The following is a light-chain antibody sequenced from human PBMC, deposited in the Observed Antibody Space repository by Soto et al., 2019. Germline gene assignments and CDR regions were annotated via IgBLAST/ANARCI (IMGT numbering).Light chain of an antibody. CDR3: QQYVGSSRT. Sequence: IVLTQSPVTLSMSRGERSTLSGTSSRTVDSTYLAWYQQKPGQAPRLLIYAVSDRATGTPDRFSGSGSGTDFTLTISRLEPEDFAVYYCQQYVGSSRTFGQGTKVDIK. V-gene: IGKV3-20*01. J-gene: IGKJ1*01. CDR1: RTVDSTY. CDR2: AVS.